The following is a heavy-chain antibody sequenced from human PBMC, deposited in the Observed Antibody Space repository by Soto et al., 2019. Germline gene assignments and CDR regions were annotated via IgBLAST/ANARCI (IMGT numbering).Heavy chain of an antibody. J-gene: IGHJ4*02. CDR1: EFDFSNYA. Sequence: LRLSCAASEFDFSNYAMAWVRQAPGKGLEWVSHITASGATTYYADSVKGRFTISRDTSKNQVVLTMTDMDPADTATYYCARLRVDSGGYHFDIWGQGTLVTVSS. CDR3: ARLRVDSGGYHFDI. CDR2: ITASGATT. D-gene: IGHD2-21*01. V-gene: IGHV3-23*01.